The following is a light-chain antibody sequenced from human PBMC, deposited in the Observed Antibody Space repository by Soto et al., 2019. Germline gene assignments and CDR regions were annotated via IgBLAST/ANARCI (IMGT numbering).Light chain of an antibody. V-gene: IGKV3-20*01. Sequence: EIVLTQSPATLSFSQGERATFSSRASQGFSNSYLAWYQRKPGQAPRLLISGASSRAAGIPDRFSASGSGTDFTLTISRLEPEDFAVYYCQQYGTSPPWTFGQGTMVEIK. J-gene: IGKJ1*01. CDR1: QGFSNSY. CDR3: QQYGTSPPWT. CDR2: GAS.